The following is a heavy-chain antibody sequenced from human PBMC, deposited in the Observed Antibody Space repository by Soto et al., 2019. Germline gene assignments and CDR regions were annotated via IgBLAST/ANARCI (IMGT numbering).Heavy chain of an antibody. J-gene: IGHJ5*02. CDR1: GGSISNYY. D-gene: IGHD1-1*01. Sequence: LEILSLTCTVSGGSISNYYWTWIRQPPGKGLEWIGYIYYSGSTLYNPSLKSRVTISVDKSKNQFSLKLSSVTAADTAVYYCARDQLEGNWFDPWGQGTLVTVSS. CDR3: ARDQLEGNWFDP. CDR2: IYYSGST. V-gene: IGHV4-59*12.